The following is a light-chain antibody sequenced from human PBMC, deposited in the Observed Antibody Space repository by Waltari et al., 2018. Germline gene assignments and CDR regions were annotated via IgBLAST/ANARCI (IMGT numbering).Light chain of an antibody. J-gene: IGLJ2*01. CDR2: DAS. CDR3: CSYAGSSV. CDR1: SRDVGGCNY. V-gene: IGLV2-11*01. Sequence: QSALTQPRSVSGSPGQSVTIPCTGTSRDVGGCNYVSWYQQHPGKAPQLMVYDASKRPSGVPDRFSGSKSGNTASLTISGLQAEDEADYYCCSYAGSSVFGGGTKLTVL.